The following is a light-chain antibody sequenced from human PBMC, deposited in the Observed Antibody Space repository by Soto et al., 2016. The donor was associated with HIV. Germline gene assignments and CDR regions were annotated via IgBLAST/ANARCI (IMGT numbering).Light chain of an antibody. CDR3: QQSYSIPNT. V-gene: IGKV1-39*01. J-gene: IGKJ2*01. Sequence: DIQMTQSPSSLFASVGDRVTITCRASQTISTYLNWYQQKPGKAPNLLIFASFNLQSGVPSRFTGSGSGTDFTLTISTLQPEDFATYYCQQSYSIPNTFGQGTKVENK. CDR2: ASF. CDR1: QTISTY.